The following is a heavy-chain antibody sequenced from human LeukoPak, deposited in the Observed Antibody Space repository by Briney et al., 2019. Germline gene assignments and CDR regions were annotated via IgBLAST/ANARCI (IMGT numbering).Heavy chain of an antibody. CDR2: INHSGST. V-gene: IGHV4-34*01. Sequence: ASETLSLTCAVYGGSFSGYYWSWIRQPPGKGLEWIGEINHSGSTNYNPSLKSRVTISVDTSKNQFSLKLSSVTAADTAVYYCARAGTSRYDFWSGYSDYYYYYMDVWGNGTTVTVSS. J-gene: IGHJ6*03. D-gene: IGHD3-3*01. CDR3: ARAGTSRYDFWSGYSDYYYYYMDV. CDR1: GGSFSGYY.